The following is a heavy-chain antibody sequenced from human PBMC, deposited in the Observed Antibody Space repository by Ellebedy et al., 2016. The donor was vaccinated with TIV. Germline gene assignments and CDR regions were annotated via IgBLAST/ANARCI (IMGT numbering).Heavy chain of an antibody. Sequence: AASVKVSCKASGYTFTGYYIFWVRQAPGQGLEWMGTIHPSGGSTNYAQKFQGRVTMTRDTSTSTVYMELSSLRSEDTAMYYCARGLVATSNYGMYVWGQGTTVTVSS. V-gene: IGHV1-46*01. J-gene: IGHJ6*02. CDR2: IHPSGGST. D-gene: IGHD5-12*01. CDR3: ARGLVATSNYGMYV. CDR1: GYTFTGYY.